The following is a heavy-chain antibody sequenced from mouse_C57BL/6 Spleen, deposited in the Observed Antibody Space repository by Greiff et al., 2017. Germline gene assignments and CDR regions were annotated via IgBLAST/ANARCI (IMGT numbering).Heavy chain of an antibody. D-gene: IGHD2-12*01. Sequence: QVQLQQPGAELVMPGASVKLSCKASGYTFTSYWMHWVKQRPGQGLEWIGEIDPSDSYTNYNQKFKGKSTLTVDKSSSTAYMQLSSLTSEDSAVYYCARGYSHGDYYAMDYWGQGTSVTVSS. CDR1: GYTFTSYW. CDR3: ARGYSHGDYYAMDY. CDR2: IDPSDSYT. V-gene: IGHV1-69*01. J-gene: IGHJ4*01.